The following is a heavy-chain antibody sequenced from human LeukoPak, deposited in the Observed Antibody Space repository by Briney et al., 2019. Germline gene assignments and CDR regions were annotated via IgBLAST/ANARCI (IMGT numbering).Heavy chain of an antibody. V-gene: IGHV4-31*03. CDR1: GGSISSGGYY. CDR3: ARENNYGDYPSYFDY. CDR2: IYYSGST. Sequence: PSETLSLTCTVSGGSISSGGYYWSWLRQHPGKGLEWIGYIYYSGSTYYNPSLKSRVTISVDTSKNQFSLKLSSVTAADTAVYYCARENNYGDYPSYFDYWGQGTLVTVSS. D-gene: IGHD4-17*01. J-gene: IGHJ4*02.